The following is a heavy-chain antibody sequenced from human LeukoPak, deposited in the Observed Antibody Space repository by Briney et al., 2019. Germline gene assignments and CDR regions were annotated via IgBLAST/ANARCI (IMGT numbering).Heavy chain of an antibody. CDR2: VYYSGST. Sequence: SETLSLTCTVSGGAISTYYWTWIRPPPGKELEWIGYVYYSGSTNSNPSLNTRVTMSVDMSKNHFSLNLNSVTAADTAVYYCARAGGYNTNALDSWGPGTLVTVSS. J-gene: IGHJ4*02. D-gene: IGHD2-8*01. V-gene: IGHV4-59*08. CDR3: ARAGGYNTNALDS. CDR1: GGAISTYY.